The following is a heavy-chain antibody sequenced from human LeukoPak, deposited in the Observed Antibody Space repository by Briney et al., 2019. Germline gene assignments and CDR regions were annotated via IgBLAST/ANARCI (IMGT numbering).Heavy chain of an antibody. CDR3: ARDPAYCGGDCYVNYMDV. J-gene: IGHJ6*03. V-gene: IGHV1-46*01. CDR2: INPSGGST. D-gene: IGHD2-21*02. CDR1: GYTFTSYY. Sequence: ASVKVSCKASGYTFTSYYMHWVRQAPGQGLEWMGIINPSGGSTSYAQEFQGRVTMTRDMSTSTVYMELSSLRSEDTAVYYCARDPAYCGGDCYVNYMDVWGKGTTVTVSS.